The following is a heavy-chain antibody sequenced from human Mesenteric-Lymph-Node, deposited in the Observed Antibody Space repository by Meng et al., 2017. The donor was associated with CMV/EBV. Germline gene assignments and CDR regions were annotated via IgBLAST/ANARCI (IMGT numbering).Heavy chain of an antibody. V-gene: IGHV4-59*13. CDR3: AGGVGGTALDY. Sequence: SETLSLTCTVSGGSISSYYWSWIRQSPGKGLEWIGSIYYSVSTNYNPSLKSRVIISIDTSKNQFSLKLSSVTAADTAVYYCAGGVGGTALDYWGQGTLVTVSS. CDR2: IYYSVST. J-gene: IGHJ4*02. D-gene: IGHD3-16*01. CDR1: GGSISSYY.